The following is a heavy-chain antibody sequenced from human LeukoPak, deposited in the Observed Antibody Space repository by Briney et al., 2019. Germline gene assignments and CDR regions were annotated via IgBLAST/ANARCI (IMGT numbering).Heavy chain of an antibody. Sequence: PSQTLSLTCTVSGGSISSGDYYWSWIRQPPGKGLEWIGYIYYSGSTYYNPSLKSRVTISVDTSKNQFSLKLSSVTAADTAVYYCAKSVEVNPYYFDYWGQGTLVTVSS. J-gene: IGHJ4*02. V-gene: IGHV4-30-4*08. D-gene: IGHD3-22*01. CDR3: AKSVEVNPYYFDY. CDR2: IYYSGST. CDR1: GGSISSGDYY.